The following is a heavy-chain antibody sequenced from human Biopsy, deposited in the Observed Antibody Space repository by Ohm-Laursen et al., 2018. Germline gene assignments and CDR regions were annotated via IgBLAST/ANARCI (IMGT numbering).Heavy chain of an antibody. CDR2: IYNTETT. CDR3: ARHPTGFWFDP. J-gene: IGHJ5*02. V-gene: IGHV4-34*01. Sequence: SQTLSLTCAVYDGSFSGYYWAWLRQPPGKGLEWIGSIYNTETTFYNPSLKSRVTISVDTSTNQFSLKVSSVTAADTALYFCARHPTGFWFDPWGHGTLVTVSS. CDR1: DGSFSGYY.